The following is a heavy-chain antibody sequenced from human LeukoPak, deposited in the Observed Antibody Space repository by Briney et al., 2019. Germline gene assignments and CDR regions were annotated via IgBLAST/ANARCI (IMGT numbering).Heavy chain of an antibody. Sequence: SETLSLTCTVSGGSISSYYWSWIRQPPGKGLEWIGYIYYSGSTNYNPSLKSRVTISVDTSKNQFSLKLSSVTAADTAVYYCARGELYYYDSSGYYGGADFDYWGQGTLVTVSS. CDR3: ARGELYYYDSSGYYGGADFDY. J-gene: IGHJ4*02. V-gene: IGHV4-59*08. CDR2: IYYSGST. CDR1: GGSISSYY. D-gene: IGHD3-22*01.